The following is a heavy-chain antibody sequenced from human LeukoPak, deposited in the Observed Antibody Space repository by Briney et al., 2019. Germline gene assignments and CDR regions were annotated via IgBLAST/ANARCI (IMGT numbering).Heavy chain of an antibody. Sequence: GGSLSLSCAASGFTFRNYAMSWVRQAPGKGLEWVSSISGSGGGTYYADSVKGRFTISRDNSKNTLYLQMSSLRAEDTAVYYCAKDKIASAGEFDCWGQGTLVTVSS. CDR3: AKDKIASAGEFDC. CDR1: GFTFRNYA. D-gene: IGHD6-13*01. J-gene: IGHJ4*02. CDR2: ISGSGGGT. V-gene: IGHV3-23*01.